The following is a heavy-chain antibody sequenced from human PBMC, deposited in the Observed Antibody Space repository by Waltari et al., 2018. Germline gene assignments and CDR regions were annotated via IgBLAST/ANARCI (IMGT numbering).Heavy chain of an antibody. J-gene: IGHJ4*02. CDR2: IKPDGSQT. CDR1: GFILSNYW. V-gene: IGHV3-7*01. Sequence: EVQLVESGGGLVQPGGSLRLSCVASGFILSNYWLHWVRQAPGKGREWVAHIKPDGSQTDYVDSVKGRFAISRDNARNSLYLQMNSLRADDTAIYYCARDPARRADYWGQGTLVTVSS. CDR3: ARDPARRADY.